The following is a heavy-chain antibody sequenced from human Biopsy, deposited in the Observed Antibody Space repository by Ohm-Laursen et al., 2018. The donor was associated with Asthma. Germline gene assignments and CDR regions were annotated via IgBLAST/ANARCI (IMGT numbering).Heavy chain of an antibody. J-gene: IGHJ6*02. V-gene: IGHV3-30*03. CDR1: GFRFPIYG. Sequence: SLRLSCAASGFRFPIYGMHWVRQGPGKGPEWVALISYDGRETGYVDSVKGRFTISRDNFRNTVHLQMSSLRPEDSAVYYCTGDRFYNSVTSESFYYGVDVWGQGTTVTVSS. D-gene: IGHD2-21*02. CDR2: ISYDGRET. CDR3: TGDRFYNSVTSESFYYGVDV.